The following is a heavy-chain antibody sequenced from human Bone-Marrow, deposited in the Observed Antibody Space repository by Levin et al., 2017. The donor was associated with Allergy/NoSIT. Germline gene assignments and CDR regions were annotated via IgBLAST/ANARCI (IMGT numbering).Heavy chain of an antibody. CDR2: ISGSGTST. D-gene: IGHD6-19*01. CDR3: AKGAGWVAGAVALI. V-gene: IGHV3-23*01. J-gene: IGHJ4*02. Sequence: AGGSLRLSCAASGFTFSSYAMSWVRQAPGKGLDWVSAISGSGTSTYYADSVKGRFTISRDKSMTTLYLQMNSLRAEDTAVYYCAKGAGWVAGAVALIWGQGTLVTVSS. CDR1: GFTFSSYA.